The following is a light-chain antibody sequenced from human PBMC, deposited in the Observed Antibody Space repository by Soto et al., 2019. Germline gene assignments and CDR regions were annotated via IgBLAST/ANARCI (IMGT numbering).Light chain of an antibody. V-gene: IGKV3-11*01. CDR2: DAS. J-gene: IGKJ3*01. Sequence: EIVLTQSPATLSLSPGDRATLSCRASQSVGNYLAWYQHKAGQPPRLLIYDASNRATGVPARFSGSGSGTDFTLTSSSLEPEDFALYYCQQRNKWPPIFTFGPGTKVDFK. CDR3: QQRNKWPPIFT. CDR1: QSVGNY.